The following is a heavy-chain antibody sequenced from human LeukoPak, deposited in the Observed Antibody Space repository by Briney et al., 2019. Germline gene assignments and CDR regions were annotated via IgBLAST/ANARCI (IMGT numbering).Heavy chain of an antibody. D-gene: IGHD4-17*01. Sequence: SETLSLTCTVSGVSISRYYWSWLRQPPGKGREWIGYIYFSGATNYNPSLKSRVTISVDTSKTQFSLKLSSVTAADTAVYYCAREEPQTTVPEGLDVWGQGTTVIVSS. J-gene: IGHJ6*02. CDR3: AREEPQTTVPEGLDV. CDR2: IYFSGAT. V-gene: IGHV4-59*01. CDR1: GVSISRYY.